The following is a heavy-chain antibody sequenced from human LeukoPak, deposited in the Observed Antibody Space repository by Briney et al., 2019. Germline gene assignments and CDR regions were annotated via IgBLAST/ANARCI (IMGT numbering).Heavy chain of an antibody. CDR1: GFTFSSYA. V-gene: IGHV3-30-3*01. Sequence: PGGSLRLSCAASGFTFSSYAMHWVRQAPGKGLEWVAVISYGGSNKYYADSVKGRFTVSRDNSKNTLYLQMNSLRAEDTAVYYCARDQGDIVVVPAAILLVDYWGQGTLVTVSS. J-gene: IGHJ4*02. D-gene: IGHD2-2*01. CDR2: ISYGGSNK. CDR3: ARDQGDIVVVPAAILLVDY.